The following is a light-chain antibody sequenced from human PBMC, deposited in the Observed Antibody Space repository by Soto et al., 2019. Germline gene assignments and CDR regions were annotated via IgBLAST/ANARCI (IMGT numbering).Light chain of an antibody. V-gene: IGLV1-40*01. CDR1: SSNIGAGYD. CDR2: GNN. J-gene: IGLJ2*01. Sequence: QSVLTQPPSVSGDPGQRVTISCTGSSSNIGAGYDVHWYQQLPATAPKLLIYGNNNRPSGVPDRFSGSKSGTSASLAITGLQAEDEADFYCQSYDKSLSSSVFGGGTKLTVL. CDR3: QSYDKSLSSSV.